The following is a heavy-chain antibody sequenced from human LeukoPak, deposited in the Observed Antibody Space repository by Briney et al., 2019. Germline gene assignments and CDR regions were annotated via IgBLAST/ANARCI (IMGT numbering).Heavy chain of an antibody. Sequence: ASVNVSCKASVYTFTSYGISWVRQAPGQGLDGMGWISAYNCNTNYAQKLQGRVTMTTDTSTSTAYMELRSLRSDDTAVYYCARLPRTGDGYNYWGQGTLVTVSS. D-gene: IGHD5-24*01. CDR3: ARLPRTGDGYNY. J-gene: IGHJ4*02. V-gene: IGHV1-18*01. CDR2: ISAYNCNT. CDR1: VYTFTSYG.